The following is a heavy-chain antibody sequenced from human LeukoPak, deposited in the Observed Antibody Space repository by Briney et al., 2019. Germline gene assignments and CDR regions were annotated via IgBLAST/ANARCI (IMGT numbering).Heavy chain of an antibody. CDR3: ARATPIAVAGNFDY. V-gene: IGHV4-61*02. CDR2: IYTSGST. J-gene: IGHJ4*02. D-gene: IGHD6-19*01. CDR1: SGSISSGSYY. Sequence: SETLSLTCTVSSGSISSGSYYWSWIRQPAGKGLEWIGRIYTSGSTNYNPSLKSRVTISVDTSKNQFSLKLSSVTAADTAVYYCARATPIAVAGNFDYWGQGTLVTVSS.